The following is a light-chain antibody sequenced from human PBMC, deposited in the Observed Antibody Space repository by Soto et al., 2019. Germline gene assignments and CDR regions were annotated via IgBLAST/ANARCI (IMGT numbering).Light chain of an antibody. J-gene: IGKJ1*01. CDR3: QQRSEWPRWT. V-gene: IGKV3-11*01. CDR2: DAS. Sequence: EIVLTQSPDTLSLSPGERATLSCRASQSVSSHLAWYQQKPGQAPRPLIYDASKRATGIPNRFSGSGSATDFTLTISRLEPEDFAIYYCQQRSEWPRWTFGQGTKVEIK. CDR1: QSVSSH.